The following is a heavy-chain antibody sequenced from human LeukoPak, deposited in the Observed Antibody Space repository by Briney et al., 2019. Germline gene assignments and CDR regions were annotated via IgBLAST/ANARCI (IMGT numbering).Heavy chain of an antibody. Sequence: GGSLRLSCAASGFHYSSYWIHWVRQAPGKGRVWVSRINNDGSDIIYADSVKGRFAMSRDNAENTLFLQMSGLRTEDTALYYCARGGGSHAFDLWGQGTMVTVSS. CDR3: ARGGGSHAFDL. V-gene: IGHV3-74*01. CDR1: GFHYSSYW. J-gene: IGHJ3*01. D-gene: IGHD6-25*01. CDR2: INNDGSDI.